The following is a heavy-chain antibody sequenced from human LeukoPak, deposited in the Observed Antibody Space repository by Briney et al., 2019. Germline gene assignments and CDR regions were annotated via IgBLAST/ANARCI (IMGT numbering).Heavy chain of an antibody. CDR2: IYGGGST. V-gene: IGHV3-53*01. J-gene: IGHJ4*02. CDR1: GFTVSSNY. D-gene: IGHD6-19*01. CDR3: ARHISSGCLE. Sequence: PGGSLRLSCAASGFTVSSNYMSWVRQAPGKGLEWVSVIYGGGSTYYADSVKGRFTISRDNSKNTLYLQMNSLRAEDTAVCYCARHISSGCLEWGQGTLVTVSS.